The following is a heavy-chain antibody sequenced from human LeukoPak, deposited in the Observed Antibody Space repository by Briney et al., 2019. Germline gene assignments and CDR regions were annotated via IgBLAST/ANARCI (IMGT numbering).Heavy chain of an antibody. CDR2: IRYDGSNK. Sequence: PGGSLRLSCAAASGFTFSNYGMHWVRQAPGKGLEWVAFIRYDGSNKYYADSVKGRFTISRDSSKNTLYLQMNSLRPEDTGVYYCAKDQDRMATITPDYWGQGTLVTVSS. J-gene: IGHJ4*02. CDR1: GFTFSNYG. CDR3: AKDQDRMATITPDY. V-gene: IGHV3-30*02. D-gene: IGHD5-24*01.